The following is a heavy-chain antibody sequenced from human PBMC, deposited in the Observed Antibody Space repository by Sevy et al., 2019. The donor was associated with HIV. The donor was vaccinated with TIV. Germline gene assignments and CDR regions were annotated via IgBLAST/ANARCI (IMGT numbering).Heavy chain of an antibody. CDR2: LSFGCGEI. CDR1: GFTFSKYS. CDR3: AREGCTKPHDY. V-gene: IGHV3-23*01. D-gene: IGHD2-8*01. J-gene: IGHJ4*02. Sequence: GGSLRLSCAASGFTFSKYSMSWVRQPPGKGLEWVSNLSFGCGEINYADSVKGRFTISSDNSKSSEYLQMNNLRPEDTAVYYCAREGCTKPHDYWGQGTLVTVSS.